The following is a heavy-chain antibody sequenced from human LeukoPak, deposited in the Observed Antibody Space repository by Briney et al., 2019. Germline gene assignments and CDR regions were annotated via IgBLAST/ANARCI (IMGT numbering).Heavy chain of an antibody. Sequence: ASVKVSCKASGGTFSSYAISWVRQAPGQGLEWMGGVIPIFGTANYAQKFQGRVTITTDESTSTAYMELSSLRSEDTAVYYCARRGAARGSSCYYYYMDVWGKGTTVTVSS. V-gene: IGHV1-69*05. J-gene: IGHJ6*03. D-gene: IGHD6-6*01. CDR3: ARRGAARGSSCYYYYMDV. CDR2: VIPIFGTA. CDR1: GGTFSSYA.